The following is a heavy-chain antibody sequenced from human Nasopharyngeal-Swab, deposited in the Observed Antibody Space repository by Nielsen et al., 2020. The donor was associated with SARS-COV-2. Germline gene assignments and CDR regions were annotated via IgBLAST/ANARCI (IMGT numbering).Heavy chain of an antibody. CDR2: IWYDGSNK. CDR1: GFTFSSSG. Sequence: LSLTCAASGFTFSSSGMHWVRQAPGKGLEWVAVIWYDGSNKYYADSVKGRFTISRDNSKNTLYLQMNSLRAEDTAVYYCARDFPFGGDVVDWGQGTLVTVSS. V-gene: IGHV3-33*01. J-gene: IGHJ4*02. D-gene: IGHD3-10*01. CDR3: ARDFPFGGDVVD.